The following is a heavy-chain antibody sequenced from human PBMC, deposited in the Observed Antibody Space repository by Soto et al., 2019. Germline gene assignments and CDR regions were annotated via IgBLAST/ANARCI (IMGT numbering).Heavy chain of an antibody. CDR2: IYHSGST. V-gene: IGHV4-30-2*01. CDR1: GGSISSGDYS. J-gene: IGHJ5*02. CDR3: ARLGAHYQSLDP. D-gene: IGHD2-2*01. Sequence: SETLSLTCTVSGGSISSGDYSWSWIRQPPGKGLEWIGYIYHSGSTYYNPSLKSRVTISVDRSKNQFSLKLSSVTAADTAMYYCARLGAHYQSLDPWGPGTLVTVSS.